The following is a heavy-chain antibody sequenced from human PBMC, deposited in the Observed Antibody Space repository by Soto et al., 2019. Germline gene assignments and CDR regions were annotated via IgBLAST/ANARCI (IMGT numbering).Heavy chain of an antibody. J-gene: IGHJ4*02. Sequence: ASVKVSCKASGYTFTSYDINWVRQATGQGLEWMGWMNPNSGNTGYAQKVQGRVTMTRNTSISTAYMELSSLRSEDTAVYYCAKAYFDWSSEQPYYFDYWGQGTLVTAPQ. CDR3: AKAYFDWSSEQPYYFDY. V-gene: IGHV1-8*01. CDR1: GYTFTSYD. D-gene: IGHD6-13*01. CDR2: MNPNSGNT.